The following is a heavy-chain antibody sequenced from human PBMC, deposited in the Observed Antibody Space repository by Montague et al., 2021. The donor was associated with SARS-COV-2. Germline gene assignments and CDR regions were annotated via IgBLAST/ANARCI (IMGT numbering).Heavy chain of an antibody. J-gene: IGHJ4*02. CDR1: GFSISTGYY. CDR2: TYHSGST. CDR3: ASSYDSTGHVGY. Sequence: SETLSLTCTVSGFSISTGYYWGRIRQPPGKGLEWIGSTYHSGSTYYNPSLKSRVTISVDTSKNQFSLKLSSVTAADTAAYYCASSYDSTGHVGYWGQGTLVTVSS. V-gene: IGHV4-38-2*02. D-gene: IGHD3-22*01.